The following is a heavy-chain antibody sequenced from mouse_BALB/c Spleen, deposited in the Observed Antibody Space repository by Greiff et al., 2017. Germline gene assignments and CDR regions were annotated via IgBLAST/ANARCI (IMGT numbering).Heavy chain of an antibody. J-gene: IGHJ3*01. CDR2: IHPNSGNT. CDR3: GNDYGNFWLAY. Sequence: QVQLQQPGSVLVRPGASVKLSCKASGYTFTSSWMHWAKQRPGQGLAWIGEIHPNSGNTNYNEKFKGKATLTVDTTSSTAYVDLSSLTSEDSAVYYCGNDYGNFWLAYWGQGTLGTVSA. CDR1: GYTFTSSW. D-gene: IGHD2-1*01. V-gene: IGHV1S130*01.